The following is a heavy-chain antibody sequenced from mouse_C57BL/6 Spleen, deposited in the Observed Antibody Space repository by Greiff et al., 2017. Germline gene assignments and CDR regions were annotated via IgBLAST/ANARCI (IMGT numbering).Heavy chain of an antibody. CDR3: ARCDVEAWFAY. Sequence: EVQLQQSGPELVKPGASVKISCKASGYTFTDYYMNWVKQSHGKSLEWIGDINPNNGGTSYNQKFKGKATLTVDKSSSTAYMELRSLTSEDSAVYYCARCDVEAWFAYWGQGTLVTVSA. J-gene: IGHJ3*01. CDR2: INPNNGGT. CDR1: GYTFTDYY. V-gene: IGHV1-26*01.